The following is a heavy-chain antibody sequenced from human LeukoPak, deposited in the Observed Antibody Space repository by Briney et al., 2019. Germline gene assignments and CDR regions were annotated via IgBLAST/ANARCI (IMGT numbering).Heavy chain of an antibody. CDR1: GGSISSSSYY. Sequence: PSETLSLTCTVSGGSISSSSYYWGWIRQPPGKGLEWIGSIYYSGSTYYNPSLKSRVTISVDTSKNQFSLKLSSVTTADTAVYYCAVKTARLDYWGQGTLVTVSS. V-gene: IGHV4-39*01. CDR2: IYYSGST. J-gene: IGHJ4*02. D-gene: IGHD5-18*01. CDR3: AVKTARLDY.